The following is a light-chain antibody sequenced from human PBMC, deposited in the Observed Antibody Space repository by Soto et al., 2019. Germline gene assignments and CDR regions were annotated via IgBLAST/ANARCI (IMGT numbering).Light chain of an antibody. CDR2: KAS. CDR3: QHYNSYSEA. Sequence: DIQIAQFPCTLSGCGGDRVANTLRASQTISSWLAWYQQKPGKAPKLLIYKASTLKSGVPSRFSGSGSGTEFTLTISSLQPDDFATYYCQHYNSYSEAFGQGTKVDIK. V-gene: IGKV1-5*03. CDR1: QTISSW. J-gene: IGKJ1*01.